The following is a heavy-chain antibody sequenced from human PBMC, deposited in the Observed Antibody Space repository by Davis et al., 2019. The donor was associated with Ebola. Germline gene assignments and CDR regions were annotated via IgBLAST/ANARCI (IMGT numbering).Heavy chain of an antibody. CDR3: ARQGIAVATYDYYYYYGMDV. Sequence: MPSETLSLTCTVSGGSISSYYWSWIRQPPGKGLEWIGYIYYSGSTNYNPSLKSRVTISVDTSKNQFSLKLSSVTAADTAVYYCARQGIAVATYDYYYYYGMDVWGQGTTVTVSS. CDR2: IYYSGST. J-gene: IGHJ6*02. V-gene: IGHV4-59*01. D-gene: IGHD6-19*01. CDR1: GGSISSYY.